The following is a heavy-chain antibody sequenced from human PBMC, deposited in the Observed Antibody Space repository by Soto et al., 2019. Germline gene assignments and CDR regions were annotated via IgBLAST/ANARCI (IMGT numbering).Heavy chain of an antibody. Sequence: SETLSLTCTVSGGSISSDYWSWIRQPPGKGLEWIGYMHHSGNTNYNPSLLGRVTMPVDTSKNQFSLKLMSVTAADTAVYYCARHGITGTFPWSPFDYWGQGTLVTAPQ. CDR2: MHHSGNT. J-gene: IGHJ4*02. V-gene: IGHV4-59*08. CDR1: GGSISSDY. D-gene: IGHD1-20*01. CDR3: ARHGITGTFPWSPFDY.